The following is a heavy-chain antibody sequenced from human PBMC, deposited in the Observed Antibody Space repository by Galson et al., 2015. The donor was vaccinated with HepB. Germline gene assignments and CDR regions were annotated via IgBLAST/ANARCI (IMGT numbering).Heavy chain of an antibody. CDR2: INSDGSST. CDR3: ARLGIAVAGRPWDAFDI. Sequence: SLRLSCAASGFTFSSYWMHWVRQAPGKGLVWVSRINSDGSSTSYADSVKGRFTISRDNAKNTLYLQMNSLRAEDTAVYYCARLGIAVAGRPWDAFDIWGQGTMVTVSS. CDR1: GFTFSSYW. J-gene: IGHJ3*02. V-gene: IGHV3-74*01. D-gene: IGHD6-19*01.